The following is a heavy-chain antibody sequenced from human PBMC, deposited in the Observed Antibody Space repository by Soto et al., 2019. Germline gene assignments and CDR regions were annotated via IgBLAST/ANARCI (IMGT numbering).Heavy chain of an antibody. CDR3: TTDSRTTLPEIRFDY. CDR1: GFPFTNAW. Sequence: GGSLRLSCVASGFPFTNAWINWVRQVPVKGLEWVGRVKSKTDGGSSDYAAAVKGRFAVSRDDSRNIVYLQMNSLKIEDTGVYYCTTDSRTTLPEIRFDYWGHGTQVTVSS. D-gene: IGHD1-26*01. V-gene: IGHV3-15*07. J-gene: IGHJ4*01. CDR2: VKSKTDGGSS.